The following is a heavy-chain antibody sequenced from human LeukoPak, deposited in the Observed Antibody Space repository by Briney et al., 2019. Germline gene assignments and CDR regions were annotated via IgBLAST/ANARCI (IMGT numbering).Heavy chain of an antibody. Sequence: GESLKISCKGSGYSFTSYWIGWVRQMPGKGLEWMGIIYPGDSDTRYSPSFQGQVTISADKSTSTAYLQWSSLKASDTAMYYCARAQADCSSTSCYDYPDYWGQGTLVTVSS. J-gene: IGHJ4*02. V-gene: IGHV5-51*01. CDR2: IYPGDSDT. CDR3: ARAQADCSSTSCYDYPDY. D-gene: IGHD2-2*01. CDR1: GYSFTSYW.